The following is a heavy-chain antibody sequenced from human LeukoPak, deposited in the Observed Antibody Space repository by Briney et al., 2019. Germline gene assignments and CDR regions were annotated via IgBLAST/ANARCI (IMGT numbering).Heavy chain of an antibody. D-gene: IGHD6-6*01. Sequence: QPGGSLRLSCAASGFTFSSYAMSWVRQAPGKGLEWVSATSGSGGSTYYADSVKGRFTISRDNSKNTLYPQMNSLRAEDTAVYYCAKDPPEYSSSSFDYWGQGTLVTVSS. V-gene: IGHV3-23*01. CDR2: TSGSGGST. J-gene: IGHJ4*02. CDR3: AKDPPEYSSSSFDY. CDR1: GFTFSSYA.